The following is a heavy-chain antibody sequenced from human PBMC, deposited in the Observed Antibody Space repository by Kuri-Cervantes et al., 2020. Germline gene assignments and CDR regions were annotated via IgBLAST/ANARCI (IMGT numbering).Heavy chain of an antibody. CDR3: VAGTRNHDLWSGYY. CDR2: ILHDVNNK. D-gene: IGHD3-3*01. CDR1: GFTFSSYA. J-gene: IGHJ4*02. V-gene: IGHV3-30*03. Sequence: LSLTCAVSGFTFSSYAMHWVRQAPGRGLEWVAVILHDVNNKFYADSVKGRFTISRDNSKNTLFLQMNSLRVEDTAVYFCVAGTRNHDLWSGYYWGPGTLVTVSS.